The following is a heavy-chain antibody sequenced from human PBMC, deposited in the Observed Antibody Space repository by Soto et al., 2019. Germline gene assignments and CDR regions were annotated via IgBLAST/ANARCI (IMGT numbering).Heavy chain of an antibody. V-gene: IGHV3-53*04. J-gene: IGHJ4*02. CDR1: GFTVSSNY. D-gene: IGHD2-21*01. Sequence: EVQLVESGGGLVQPGGSLRLSCAASGFTVSSNYMSWVRQAPGKGLEWVSVIYSGGSTYYADSVKGRFTISRHNSKNTLYLQMNSLRAEDTAVYYCARDGEYCGGDCYLDYWCQGTLVTVSS. CDR3: ARDGEYCGGDCYLDY. CDR2: IYSGGST.